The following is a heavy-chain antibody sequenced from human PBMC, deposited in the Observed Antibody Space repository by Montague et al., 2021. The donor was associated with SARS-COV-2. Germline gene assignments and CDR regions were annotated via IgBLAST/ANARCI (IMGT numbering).Heavy chain of an antibody. Sequence: SETLSLTCTVSGGSISSYYWSWIRQPPGKGLEWMGYMYYSGSTNYNPSLKSRVTVSVDASKNQFSLKLSSVTAAATAVYYCARVRIVAVAGTFLPYSYYYGMDVWGQGTTVTVSS. CDR2: MYYSGST. V-gene: IGHV4-59*01. D-gene: IGHD6-19*01. CDR1: GGSISSYY. CDR3: ARVRIVAVAGTFLPYSYYYGMDV. J-gene: IGHJ6*02.